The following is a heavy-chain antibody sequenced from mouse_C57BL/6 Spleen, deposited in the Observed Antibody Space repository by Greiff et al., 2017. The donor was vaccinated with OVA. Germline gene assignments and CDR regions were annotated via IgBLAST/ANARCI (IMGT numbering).Heavy chain of an antibody. Sequence: VQLQQSGPELVKPGASVKISCKASGYSFTGYYMNWVKQSPEKSLEWIGEINPSTGGTTSNQKFKAKATLTVDKSSSTAYMQLKGLTAEDATVYYCARPLSSGFAYWGQGTLVTVSA. V-gene: IGHV1-42*01. CDR1: GYSFTGYY. CDR2: INPSTGGT. J-gene: IGHJ3*01. CDR3: ARPLSSGFAY. D-gene: IGHD1-1*01.